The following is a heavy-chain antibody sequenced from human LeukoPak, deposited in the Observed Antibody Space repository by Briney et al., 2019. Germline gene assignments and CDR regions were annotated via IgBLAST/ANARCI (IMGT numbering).Heavy chain of an antibody. CDR2: LNPNSGNT. V-gene: IGHV1-8*03. CDR1: GYTFTSYY. CDR3: ASMTVSGRDNWFDP. D-gene: IGHD6-19*01. Sequence: ASVKVSCKASGYTFTSYYMHWVRQATGQGLEWMGWLNPNSGNTGYAQKFQGRVTITRNTSINTAYMELSSLRSEDTAVYYCASMTVSGRDNWFDPWGQGTLVTVSS. J-gene: IGHJ5*02.